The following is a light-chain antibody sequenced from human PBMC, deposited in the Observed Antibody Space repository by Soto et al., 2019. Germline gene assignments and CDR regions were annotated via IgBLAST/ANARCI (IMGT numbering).Light chain of an antibody. CDR3: KQYNKWPLT. CDR2: GAY. J-gene: IGKJ1*01. Sequence: EIGVTPSPATLSVSPGERATLSCRASQSVSIDLAWYQQTPGQAHRLXIYGAYTRATGIQVRFSGSASGTEFTLTISSLQSEDFTVYYCKQYNKWPLTFGQGTKVDIK. V-gene: IGKV3-15*01. CDR1: QSVSID.